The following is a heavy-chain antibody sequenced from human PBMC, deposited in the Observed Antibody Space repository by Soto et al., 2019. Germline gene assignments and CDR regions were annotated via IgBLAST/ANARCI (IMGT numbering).Heavy chain of an antibody. J-gene: IGHJ6*02. CDR2: IYYSGST. Sequence: QVQLQESGPGLVKPSETLSLTCTVSGGSISSYYWSWIRQPPGKGLEWIGYIYYSGSTNYNPSLKSRVSISVDTAKNLFSLKLSSVTAADTAVYYCARLPPGGYIHYYYGTDVWGQGTTVTVSS. D-gene: IGHD5-12*01. CDR1: GGSISSYY. CDR3: ARLPPGGYIHYYYGTDV. V-gene: IGHV4-59*01.